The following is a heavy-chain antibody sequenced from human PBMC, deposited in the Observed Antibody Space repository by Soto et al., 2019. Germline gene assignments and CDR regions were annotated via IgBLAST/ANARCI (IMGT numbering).Heavy chain of an antibody. CDR2: IIPIFDTA. CDR3: ATRSSIAARSDPYYYYGMDV. CDR1: GGTFSSYA. V-gene: IGHV1-69*01. Sequence: QVQLVQSGAEVKKPGSSVKVSCKASGGTFSSYAISWVRQAPGQGLEWMGGIIPIFDTANYAQKFQGRVTITADESTSTAYMELSSLRSEDTAVYYCATRSSIAARSDPYYYYGMDVWGQGTTVTVSS. J-gene: IGHJ6*02. D-gene: IGHD6-6*01.